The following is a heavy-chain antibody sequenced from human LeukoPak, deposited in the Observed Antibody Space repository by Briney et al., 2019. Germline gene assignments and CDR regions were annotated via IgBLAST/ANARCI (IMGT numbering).Heavy chain of an antibody. V-gene: IGHV4-39*07. CDR1: VGNISVGPYF. J-gene: IGHJ5*02. Sequence: SETLSLPAPFLVGNISVGPYFGGGFGHPPGRGLSGIGIFFYVGKTSYNPSLKSRVTISIDTSKDQFSLELTSMTAADTAVYYCARTRGTSYYYDSSGRPRPNWFDPWGQGTLVTVSS. CDR2: FFYVGKT. CDR3: ARTRGTSYYYDSSGRPRPNWFDP. D-gene: IGHD3-22*01.